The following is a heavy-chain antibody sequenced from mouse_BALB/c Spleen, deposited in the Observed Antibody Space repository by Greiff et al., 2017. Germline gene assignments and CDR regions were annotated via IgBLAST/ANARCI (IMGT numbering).Heavy chain of an antibody. J-gene: IGHJ4*01. CDR1: GFSLTSYW. CDR3: ARDDYSYAMDY. CDR2: IEPSDSAT. D-gene: IGHD2-4*01. V-gene: IGHV1S126*01. Sequence: VQVVESGPQLVRPGASVKISCKASGFSLTSYWMHWVKQRPGQGLEWIGMIEPSDSATRLNQKFKDKATLTVDKSSSTAYMQLSSPTSEDSAVYYYARDDYSYAMDYWGQGTSVTVSS.